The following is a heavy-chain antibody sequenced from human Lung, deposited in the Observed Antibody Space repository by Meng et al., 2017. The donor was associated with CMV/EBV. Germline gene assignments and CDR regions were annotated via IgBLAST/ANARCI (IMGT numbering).Heavy chain of an antibody. Sequence: ASVKVSCKALGYTFTGYYVHWLRQAPGQGLEWMGWINPITGATKYAQKFQGRVTMTRDTSISTAYMDLSRLTSDDAAIYYCGRVVASAQLPPLDVWGQGTTVTVSS. J-gene: IGHJ6*02. CDR3: GRVVASAQLPPLDV. V-gene: IGHV1-2*02. CDR1: GYTFTGYY. D-gene: IGHD1-1*01. CDR2: INPITGAT.